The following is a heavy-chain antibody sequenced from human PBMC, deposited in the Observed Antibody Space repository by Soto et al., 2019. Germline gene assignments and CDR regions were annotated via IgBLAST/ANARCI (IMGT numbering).Heavy chain of an antibody. CDR1: GGTFSSYA. J-gene: IGHJ4*02. D-gene: IGHD6-13*01. CDR2: IIPIFGTA. V-gene: IGHV1-69*13. CDR3: ARVLKGIEAAEG. Sequence: SVKVSCKASGGTFSSYAISWVRQAPGQGLGWMGGIIPIFGTANYAQKFQGRVTITADESTSTAYMELSSLRSEDTAVYYCARVLKGIEAAEGWGQGTLVTVSS.